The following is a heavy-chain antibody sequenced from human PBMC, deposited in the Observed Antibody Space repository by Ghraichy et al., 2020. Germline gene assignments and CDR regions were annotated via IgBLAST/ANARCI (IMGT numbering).Heavy chain of an antibody. Sequence: SQTLSLTCAVYGGSFSGYYWSWIRQPPGKGLEWIGEINHSGSTNYNPSLKSRVTISVDTSKNQFSLKLSSVTAADTAVYYCARFIAAAGTEDYWGQGTLVTVSS. V-gene: IGHV4-34*01. J-gene: IGHJ4*02. CDR3: ARFIAAAGTEDY. CDR1: GGSFSGYY. D-gene: IGHD6-13*01. CDR2: INHSGST.